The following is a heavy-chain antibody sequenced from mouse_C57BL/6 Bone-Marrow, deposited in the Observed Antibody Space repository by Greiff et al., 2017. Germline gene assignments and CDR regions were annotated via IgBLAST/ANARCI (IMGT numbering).Heavy chain of an antibody. J-gene: IGHJ2*01. D-gene: IGHD1-1*01. CDR3: ARNPYYGSVYFDY. Sequence: VQLVESGPGLVAPSQSLSITCTVSGFSLTSYAISWVRQPPGKGLEWLGVIRTGGGTNYNSALKSRLSISKDNSKSQVFLKMNSLQTDDTARYYCARNPYYGSVYFDYWGQGTTLTVSS. V-gene: IGHV2-9-1*01. CDR1: GFSLTSYA. CDR2: IRTGGGT.